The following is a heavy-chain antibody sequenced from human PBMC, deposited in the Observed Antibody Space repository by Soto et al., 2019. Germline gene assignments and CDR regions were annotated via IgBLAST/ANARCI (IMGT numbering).Heavy chain of an antibody. J-gene: IGHJ6*03. D-gene: IGHD3-3*01. Sequence: GGSLRLSCAASGFTFSSYWMSWVRQAPGKGLEWVANIKQDGSEKYYVDSVKGRFTISRDNAKNSLYLQMNSLRAEDTAVYYCARVCITIFGAVITDYYMDVWGKGTTVTVS. CDR3: ARVCITIFGAVITDYYMDV. CDR1: GFTFSSYW. CDR2: IKQDGSEK. V-gene: IGHV3-7*01.